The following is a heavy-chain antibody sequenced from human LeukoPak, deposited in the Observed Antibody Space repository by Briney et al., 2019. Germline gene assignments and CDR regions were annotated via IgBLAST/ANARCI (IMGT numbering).Heavy chain of an antibody. V-gene: IGHV3-48*01. CDR2: ISSSSSTI. J-gene: IGHJ4*02. D-gene: IGHD3-3*01. CDR1: GFTFSSYS. Sequence: PGGSLRLSCAASGFTFSSYSMNWVRQAPGKGLEWVSYISSSSSTIYYADSVKGRFTISRDNSKNTLYLQMNSLRAEDTAVYYCAKDRWLLHLYYFDYWGQGTLVTVSS. CDR3: AKDRWLLHLYYFDY.